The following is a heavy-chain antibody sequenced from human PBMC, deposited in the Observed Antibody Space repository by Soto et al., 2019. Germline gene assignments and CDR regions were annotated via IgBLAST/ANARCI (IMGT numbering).Heavy chain of an antibody. CDR1: GFTFSSYG. Sequence: QVQLVESGGGVVQPGRSLRLSCAASGFTFSSYGMHWVRQAPGKGLEWVAVISYDGSNKYYADSVKGRFTISRDNSKNTLYLQMNSLRAEDTAVYYCAKDRALLGAYCYYGMDVCGQGTTVTVSS. CDR3: AKDRALLGAYCYYGMDV. D-gene: IGHD3-16*01. J-gene: IGHJ6*02. CDR2: ISYDGSNK. V-gene: IGHV3-30*18.